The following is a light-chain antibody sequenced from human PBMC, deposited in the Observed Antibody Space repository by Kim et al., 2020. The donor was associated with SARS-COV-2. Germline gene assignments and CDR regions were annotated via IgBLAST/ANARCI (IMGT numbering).Light chain of an antibody. CDR1: QSVSSN. J-gene: IGKJ1*01. CDR3: QQYDNLPRT. V-gene: IGKV3-15*01. CDR2: GAS. Sequence: VSPGESATLSCRASQSVSSNLAWYRQRPGQPPRLLIYGASTRATGIPARFSGSGSGTDLTLTITGLQSEDFAIFYCQQYDNLPRTFGQGTKVDIK.